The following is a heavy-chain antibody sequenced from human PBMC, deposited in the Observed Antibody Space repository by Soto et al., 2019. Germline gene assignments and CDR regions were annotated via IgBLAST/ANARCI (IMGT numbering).Heavy chain of an antibody. CDR1: GYTFTSYY. Sequence: ASVKVSCKASGYTFTSYYMHWVQQAPGQGLEWMGIINPSGGSTSYAQKFQGRVTMTRDTSTSTVYMELSSLRSEDTAVYYCARRPKAPQIRNYYYYGMDVWGQGTTVTVSS. CDR3: ARRPKAPQIRNYYYYGMDV. V-gene: IGHV1-46*01. J-gene: IGHJ6*02. D-gene: IGHD6-6*01. CDR2: INPSGGST.